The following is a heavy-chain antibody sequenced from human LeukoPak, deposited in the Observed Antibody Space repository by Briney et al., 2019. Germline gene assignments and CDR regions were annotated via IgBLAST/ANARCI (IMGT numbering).Heavy chain of an antibody. D-gene: IGHD6-19*01. CDR1: GFTFSSYA. V-gene: IGHV3-30-3*01. J-gene: IGHJ4*02. Sequence: GGSLRLSCAASGFTFSSYAMHWVRQAPGKGLEWEAVISYDGSNKYYADSVKGRFTISRDNSKNTLYLQMSSLRAEDTAVYYCARDVSGCYDYWGQGTLVTVSS. CDR3: ARDVSGCYDY. CDR2: ISYDGSNK.